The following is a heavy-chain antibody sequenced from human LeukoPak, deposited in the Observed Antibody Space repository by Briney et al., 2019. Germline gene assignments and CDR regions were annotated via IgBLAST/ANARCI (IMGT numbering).Heavy chain of an antibody. V-gene: IGHV4-61*01. CDR2: MYYSGST. CDR3: ARRSSEGYYYYYMDV. J-gene: IGHJ6*03. CDR1: GGSVSSGSYY. Sequence: PSETLSLTCTVSGGSVSSGSYYWSWIRQPPGKGLEWIGYMYYSGSTNYNPSLKRRVTISVDTSKNQFSLKLSSLTAADTAVYYCARRSSEGYYYYYMDVWGKGNTVTVSS. D-gene: IGHD3-10*01.